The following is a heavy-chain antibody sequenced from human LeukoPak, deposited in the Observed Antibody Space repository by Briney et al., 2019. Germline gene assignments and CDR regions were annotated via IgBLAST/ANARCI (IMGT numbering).Heavy chain of an antibody. CDR1: GFTFSSYA. Sequence: PGGSLRLSCAASGFTFSSYAMSWVRQAPGKGLEWVSIMSGSGGSTYYADSVKGRFTISRDNSKNTLYLQMNSLRAEDTAVYYCAKAPEKESASYFDYWGQGTLVTVSS. CDR3: AKAPEKESASYFDY. CDR2: MSGSGGST. V-gene: IGHV3-23*01. J-gene: IGHJ4*02.